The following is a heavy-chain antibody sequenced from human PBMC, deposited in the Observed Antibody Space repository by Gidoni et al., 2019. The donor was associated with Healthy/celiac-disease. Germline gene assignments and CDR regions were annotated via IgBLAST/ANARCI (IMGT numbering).Heavy chain of an antibody. V-gene: IGHV3-21*01. CDR1: GFTFSSYS. CDR2: ISRSSSYI. Sequence: EVQLVESGGGLVQPGGSMRLSGAASGFTFSSYSMNWVRQAPGTGLEWVSSISRSSSYIYYADSVKVRFTISRDNAKNSLYLQMNSLRAEDTAVYYCASPPAMVNIWGQGTMVTVSS. J-gene: IGHJ3*02. D-gene: IGHD5-18*01. CDR3: ASPPAMVNI.